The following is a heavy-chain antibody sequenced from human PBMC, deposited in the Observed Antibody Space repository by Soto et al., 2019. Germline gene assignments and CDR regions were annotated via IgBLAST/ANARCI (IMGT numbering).Heavy chain of an antibody. CDR1: GYTFTSYA. J-gene: IGHJ4*02. V-gene: IGHV1-3*01. CDR3: ARDPGDSYGYN. Sequence: QVQLVQSGAEVKKPGASVKVSCKASGYTFTSYAMHWVRQAPGQRLEWMGWINAGNENTISSQKFQGRVTITRDTSASTAYMKLRCLRSEDTAVYYSARDPGDSYGYNWGQGTLVTVSP. CDR2: INAGNENT. D-gene: IGHD5-18*01.